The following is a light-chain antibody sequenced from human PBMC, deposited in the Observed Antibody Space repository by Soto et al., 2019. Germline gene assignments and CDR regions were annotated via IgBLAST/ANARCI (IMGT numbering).Light chain of an antibody. CDR3: SSYAGSNNFVV. Sequence: QSVLTQPPSASGSPGQSVTISCTGSSSDVGGYNYVSWYQHHPGKAPKFLIYEVSKRPSGVPDRFSGSKAGNTASLTVSGLQAEDEADYYCSSYAGSNNFVVFGGGTKVTVL. J-gene: IGLJ2*01. V-gene: IGLV2-8*01. CDR2: EVS. CDR1: SSDVGGYNY.